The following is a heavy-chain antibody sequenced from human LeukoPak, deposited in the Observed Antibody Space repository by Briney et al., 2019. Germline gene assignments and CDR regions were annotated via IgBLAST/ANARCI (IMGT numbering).Heavy chain of an antibody. CDR3: ARDLQTYYYDSSGYFQYNWFDP. CDR1: GFTFSSYW. Sequence: PGGSLRLSCAASGFTFSSYWMSWVRQAPGKGLEWVANIKQDGSEKYYVDSVKGRFTISRDNAKNSLYLQMNSLRAEDTAVYYCARDLQTYYYDSSGYFQYNWFDPWGQGTLATVSS. D-gene: IGHD3-22*01. J-gene: IGHJ5*02. CDR2: IKQDGSEK. V-gene: IGHV3-7*01.